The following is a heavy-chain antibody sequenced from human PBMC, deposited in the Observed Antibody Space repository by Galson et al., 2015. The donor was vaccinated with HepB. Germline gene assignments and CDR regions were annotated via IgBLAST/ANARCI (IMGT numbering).Heavy chain of an antibody. Sequence: CAISGDSVSSNSAAWNWIRQSPSRGLEWLGRKYYRSKWYNDYAVSVKSRITINPDTSKNQFSLQLNSVTPEDTAVYYCARGNSSGWYLSGYFDYWGQGTLVTVSS. V-gene: IGHV6-1*01. CDR3: ARGNSSGWYLSGYFDY. D-gene: IGHD6-19*01. J-gene: IGHJ4*02. CDR1: GDSVSSNSAA. CDR2: KYYRSKWYN.